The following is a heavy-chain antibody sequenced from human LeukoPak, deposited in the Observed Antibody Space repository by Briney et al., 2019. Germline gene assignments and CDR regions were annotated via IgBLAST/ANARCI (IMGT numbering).Heavy chain of an antibody. D-gene: IGHD4-23*01. CDR2: VNPSDGGT. V-gene: IGHV1-46*01. CDR1: GYTFTNYY. CDR3: ATGRWSFDY. J-gene: IGHJ4*02. Sequence: ASVKVSCKASGYTFTNYYMHWVRQAPGQGLEWMGIVNPSDGGTSYAQQFQGRVTMTRDTSTSTVYMELSSLRSEYTAVYYCATGRWSFDYWGRGTLVTVSS.